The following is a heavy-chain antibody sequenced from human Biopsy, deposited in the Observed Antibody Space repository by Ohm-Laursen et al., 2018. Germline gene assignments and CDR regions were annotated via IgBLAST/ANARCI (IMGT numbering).Heavy chain of an antibody. CDR1: GGTFTNYA. CDR2: IIPMLGTV. CDR3: AREAIGYQLPCDD. J-gene: IGHJ4*02. V-gene: IGHV1-69*01. D-gene: IGHD2-2*01. Sequence: SSVKVSCKSSGGTFTNYAISWVRQAPGQGLEWMGGIIPMLGTVQYARKLRGRVTITADSPTSTVDMELTSLTSDDTAVYFCAREAIGYQLPCDDWGQGTLVTVSS.